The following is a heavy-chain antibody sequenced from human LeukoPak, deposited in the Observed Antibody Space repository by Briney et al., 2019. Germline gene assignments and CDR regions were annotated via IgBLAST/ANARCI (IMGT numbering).Heavy chain of an antibody. J-gene: IGHJ4*02. CDR1: GGSISSSSYY. CDR2: IYYSGST. V-gene: IGHV4-39*07. D-gene: IGHD3-3*01. Sequence: SETLSLTCTVSGGSISSSSYYWGWIRQPPGKGLEWIGSIYYSGSTYYNPSLKSRVTISVDTSKNQFSLKLSSVTAADTAVYYCARRGFWGEPRPFDYWGQGSLVTVSS. CDR3: ARRGFWGEPRPFDY.